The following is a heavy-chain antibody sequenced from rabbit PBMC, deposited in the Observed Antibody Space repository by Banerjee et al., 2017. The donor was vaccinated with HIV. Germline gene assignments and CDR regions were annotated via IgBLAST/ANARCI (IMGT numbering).Heavy chain of an antibody. V-gene: IGHV1S45*01. D-gene: IGHD4-1*01. CDR1: GIDFSSMYY. CDR3: ARDLAGVIGWNFNL. Sequence: QQQLEESGGGLVKPGGTLTLTCKASGIDFSSMYYMCWVRQAPGKGLEWIACIDAGGSGATYYASWAKGRFTISKTSSTTVTLQMTSLTAADTATYFCARDLAGVIGWNFNLWGPGTLVTVS. CDR2: IDAGGSGAT. J-gene: IGHJ4*01.